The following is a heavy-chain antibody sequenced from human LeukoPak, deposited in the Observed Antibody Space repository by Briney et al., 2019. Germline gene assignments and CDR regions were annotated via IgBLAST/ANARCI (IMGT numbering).Heavy chain of an antibody. J-gene: IGHJ4*02. CDR3: AKDRGRYCSGGSCYSLDY. Sequence: GRSLRLSCAASGFTFSSHGMHWVRQAPGKGLEWVAVISYDGSNKYYADSVKGRFTISRDNSKNTLYLQMNSLRAEDTAVYYCAKDRGRYCSGGSCYSLDYWGQGTLVTVSS. V-gene: IGHV3-30*18. CDR1: GFTFSSHG. D-gene: IGHD2-15*01. CDR2: ISYDGSNK.